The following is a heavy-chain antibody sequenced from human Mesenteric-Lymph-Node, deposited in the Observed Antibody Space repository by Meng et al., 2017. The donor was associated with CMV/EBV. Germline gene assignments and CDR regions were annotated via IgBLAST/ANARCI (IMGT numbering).Heavy chain of an antibody. Sequence: SETLSLTCAVYGGSFSGYYWSWIRQPPGKGLEWIGEINHSGSTNDNPSLKSRVTISVDTSKNQFSLKLSSVTAADTAVYYCARNGIAVTIDYWGQGTLVTVSS. D-gene: IGHD6-19*01. CDR2: INHSGST. V-gene: IGHV4-34*01. CDR1: GGSFSGYY. J-gene: IGHJ4*02. CDR3: ARNGIAVTIDY.